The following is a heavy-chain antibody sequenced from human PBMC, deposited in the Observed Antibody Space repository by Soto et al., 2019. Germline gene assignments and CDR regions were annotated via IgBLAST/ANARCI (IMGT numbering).Heavy chain of an antibody. D-gene: IGHD4-17*01. V-gene: IGHV3-33*01. CDR2: IWYDGSNK. Sequence: GWSLRLSCSASRFIFTTYGMHWVRQAPGQELERVAVIWYDGSNKYYADSVKGRFTISRDNSKNTLYLQMNSLRAEDTAVYYCARDRGGGDYGDYQYYYYGMDVWGQGTTVTVSS. CDR3: ARDRGGGDYGDYQYYYYGMDV. CDR1: RFIFTTYG. J-gene: IGHJ6*02.